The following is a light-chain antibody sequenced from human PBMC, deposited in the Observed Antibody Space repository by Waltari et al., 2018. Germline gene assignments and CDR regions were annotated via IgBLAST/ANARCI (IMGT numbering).Light chain of an antibody. V-gene: IGLV3-19*01. J-gene: IGLJ2*01. Sequence: SSELTQDTAVSVALGQTVRITCQGDSLRNCFANWYQQKPRQATVLVTFGENNRPSGSPDRFSGTSSGSTASSTITGAQAEDEADYSRNSRESSGHLYVVCGRGTKLAVL. CDR2: GEN. CDR1: SLRNCF. CDR3: NSRESSGHLYVV.